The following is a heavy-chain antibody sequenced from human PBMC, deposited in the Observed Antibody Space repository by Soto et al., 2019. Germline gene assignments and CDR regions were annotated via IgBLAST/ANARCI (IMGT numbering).Heavy chain of an antibody. CDR2: IIPIFGTA. CDR1: GGTFSSYA. CDR3: ARDDRYCSGGSCYYYFDY. J-gene: IGHJ4*02. Sequence: SVKVSCKASGGTFSSYAISWVRQAPGQGLEWMGGIIPIFGTANYAQKFQGRVTITADESTSTAYMELSSLRSEDTAVYYCARDDRYCSGGSCYYYFDYWGQGTLVTAPQ. V-gene: IGHV1-69*13. D-gene: IGHD2-15*01.